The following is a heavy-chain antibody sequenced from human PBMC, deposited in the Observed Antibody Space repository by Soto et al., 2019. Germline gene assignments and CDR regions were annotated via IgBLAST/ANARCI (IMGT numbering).Heavy chain of an antibody. CDR1: GFTFSSYA. Sequence: EVQLLESGGGLVQPGGSLRLSCAASGFTFSSYAMSWVRQAPGKGLEWVSAISGSGGSTYYADSVKGRFTISRDNSKNKLYLQMNSLRAEDTAVYYCAAWGITMVRGVIIIDYWGQGTLVTVSS. J-gene: IGHJ4*02. V-gene: IGHV3-23*01. CDR3: AAWGITMVRGVIIIDY. D-gene: IGHD3-10*01. CDR2: ISGSGGST.